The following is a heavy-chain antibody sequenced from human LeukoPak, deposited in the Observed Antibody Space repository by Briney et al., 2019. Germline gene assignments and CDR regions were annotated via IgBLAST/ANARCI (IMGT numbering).Heavy chain of an antibody. Sequence: SQTLSLTCAISGDSVSTNSASWNWIRQSPSRGLEWLGRTYYRSKWYSDYGVSVRSRITISPDTSKNQFSLQLNSVTPEDTAVYYCARERLQSFDYWGQGTLVTVSS. D-gene: IGHD6-25*01. CDR1: GDSVSTNSAS. CDR3: ARERLQSFDY. V-gene: IGHV6-1*01. CDR2: TYYRSKWYS. J-gene: IGHJ4*02.